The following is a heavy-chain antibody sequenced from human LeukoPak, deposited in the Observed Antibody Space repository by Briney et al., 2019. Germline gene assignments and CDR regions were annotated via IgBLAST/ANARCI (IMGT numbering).Heavy chain of an antibody. D-gene: IGHD3-3*01. CDR3: ARDGVVTMKHDAFDI. V-gene: IGHV3-74*01. Sequence: GGSLRLSCAASGFTFITYWMHWVRQAPGKGLEWVSRINTDGTIITYADSVKGRFTVSRDNAKSTLYLQMNSLRVEDTAVYYCARDGVVTMKHDAFDIWGQGTMVTVSS. J-gene: IGHJ3*02. CDR1: GFTFITYW. CDR2: INTDGTII.